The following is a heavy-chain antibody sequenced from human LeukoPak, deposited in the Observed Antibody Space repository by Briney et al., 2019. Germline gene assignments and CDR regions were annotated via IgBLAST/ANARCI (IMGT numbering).Heavy chain of an antibody. CDR3: AKDHGWRIAVADTVDY. V-gene: IGHV3-23*01. CDR1: GFTFSSYA. Sequence: PGGSLRLSCAASGFTFSSYAMSWVRQAPGKGLEWVSAISGSGGSTYYADSVKGRFTISRDNSKNTLYLQMNSLRAEDTAVYYCAKDHGWRIAVADTVDYWGQGTLVTVSS. J-gene: IGHJ4*02. CDR2: ISGSGGST. D-gene: IGHD6-19*01.